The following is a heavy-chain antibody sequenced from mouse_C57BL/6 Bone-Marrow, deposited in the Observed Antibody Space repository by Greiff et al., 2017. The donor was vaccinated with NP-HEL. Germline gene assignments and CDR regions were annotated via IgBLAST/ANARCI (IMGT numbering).Heavy chain of an antibody. CDR3: ARGMTMDY. V-gene: IGHV1-22*01. Sequence: VQLTESGPELVKPGASVTLSCQASGYTFTDYNLPWVKQSPGKSLEWIGYINPNNGGTSYNQKFKGKATLTVNKSSSTAYMELRSLTSEDSAVYYCARGMTMDYWGQGTSVTVSS. CDR1: GYTFTDYN. CDR2: INPNNGGT. D-gene: IGHD2-10*02. J-gene: IGHJ4*01.